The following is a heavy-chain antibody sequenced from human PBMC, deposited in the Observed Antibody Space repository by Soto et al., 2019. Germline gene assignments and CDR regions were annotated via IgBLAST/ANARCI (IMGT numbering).Heavy chain of an antibody. Sequence: GSLRLSCAASGFTFSNAWMSWVRQAPGKGLEWVANIKQDGSEKYYVDSVKGRFTISRDNAKNSLYLQMNSLRAEDTAVYYCARGGWAQFDYWGQGTLVTVSS. V-gene: IGHV3-7*01. CDR2: IKQDGSEK. CDR3: ARGGWAQFDY. CDR1: GFTFSNAW. J-gene: IGHJ4*02. D-gene: IGHD6-19*01.